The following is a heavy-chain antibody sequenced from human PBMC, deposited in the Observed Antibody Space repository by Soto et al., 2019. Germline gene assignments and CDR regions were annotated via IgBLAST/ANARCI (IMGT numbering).Heavy chain of an antibody. D-gene: IGHD1-1*01. V-gene: IGHV4-59*08. Sequence: QVQLQESGPGLVKPSETLSLTCTVSGVAISNYYWNWIRQPPGKGLECIGYLFYSVYTNYDPSLRSRVTISGDTSTNQLSLKLTSGTAADTAVYYRARHRPGYDFDLWGQGTVVTVSS. J-gene: IGHJ4*02. CDR2: LFYSVYT. CDR1: GVAISNYY. CDR3: ARHRPGYDFDL.